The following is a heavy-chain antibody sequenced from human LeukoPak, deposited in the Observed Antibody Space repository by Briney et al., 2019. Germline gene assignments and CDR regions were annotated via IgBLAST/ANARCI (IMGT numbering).Heavy chain of an antibody. CDR2: ISYDGSHK. Sequence: GRSLRLSCPASGFTFSNYGMHWVRQAPGKGLEWVAVISYDGSHKYYADSVKGRITVSRDNSKNTLYLQMNSLRAEDTAVYYCAKEPGETSLFVVDYWGQGTLVTVSS. D-gene: IGHD3-10*01. V-gene: IGHV3-30*18. CDR1: GFTFSNYG. J-gene: IGHJ4*02. CDR3: AKEPGETSLFVVDY.